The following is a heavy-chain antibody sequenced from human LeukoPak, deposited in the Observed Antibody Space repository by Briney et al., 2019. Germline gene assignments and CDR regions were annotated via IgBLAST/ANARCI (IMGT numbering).Heavy chain of an antibody. Sequence: GGSLRLSCAASAFTFSSYAMNWVRQAPGKGLEWVSSISSSGSYIYYADSVKGRFTISRDNANKSLYLQLNSLRAEDTAVYFCAREPIYGLNFDYWGQGTLVTVSS. D-gene: IGHD2/OR15-2a*01. J-gene: IGHJ4*02. CDR3: AREPIYGLNFDY. V-gene: IGHV3-21*01. CDR1: AFTFSSYA. CDR2: ISSSGSYI.